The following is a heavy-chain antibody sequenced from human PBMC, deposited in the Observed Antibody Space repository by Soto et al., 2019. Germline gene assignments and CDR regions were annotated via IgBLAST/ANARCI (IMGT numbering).Heavy chain of an antibody. CDR1: GFTFSSYS. Sequence: EVQLVESGGGLVKPGGSLRLSCAASGFTFSSYSMNWVRQAPGKGLEWVSSISSSSSYIYYADSVKGRFTISRDNAKNSLYLQMNSLRAEDTAVYYCARLDGGNPQPSDYWGQGTLVTVSS. V-gene: IGHV3-21*01. CDR2: ISSSSSYI. D-gene: IGHD2-15*01. J-gene: IGHJ4*02. CDR3: ARLDGGNPQPSDY.